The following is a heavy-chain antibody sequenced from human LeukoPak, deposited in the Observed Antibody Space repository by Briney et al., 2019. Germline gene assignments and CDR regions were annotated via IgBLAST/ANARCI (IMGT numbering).Heavy chain of an antibody. CDR3: ARDAPTGTKDFDY. V-gene: IGHV1-46*01. J-gene: IGHJ4*02. D-gene: IGHD1-7*01. CDR1: GYTFTSYY. CDR2: INPSGGST. Sequence: ASVEVSCKASGYTFTSYYMHWVRQAPGQGLEWMGIINPSGGSTSYAQKFQGRVTMTRDTSTSTVYMELSSLRSGDTAVYYCARDAPTGTKDFDYWGQGTLVTVSS.